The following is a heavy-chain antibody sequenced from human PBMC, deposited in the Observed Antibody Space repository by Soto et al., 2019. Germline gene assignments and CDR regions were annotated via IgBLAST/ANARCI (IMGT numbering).Heavy chain of an antibody. D-gene: IGHD1-26*01. Sequence: PGGSLRLSCAASGFTFSSYGMHWVRQAPGKGLEWVAVIWYDGSNKYYADSVKGRFTISRDNSKNTLYLQMNSLRAEDTAVYYCAEDSMGDYYGMDVWGQGTTVTVSS. J-gene: IGHJ6*02. CDR2: IWYDGSNK. CDR1: GFTFSSYG. V-gene: IGHV3-33*06. CDR3: AEDSMGDYYGMDV.